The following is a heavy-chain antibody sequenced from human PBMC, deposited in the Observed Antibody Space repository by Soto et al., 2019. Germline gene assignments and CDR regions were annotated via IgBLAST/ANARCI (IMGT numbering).Heavy chain of an antibody. CDR1: GFTFSSYW. J-gene: IGHJ4*02. Sequence: EVQLVESGGGLVQPGWSLKLSCAASGFTFSSYWMHWVRQAPGKGLVWVSRIKSDGSSTNSADSVKGRFTTSRDNARNTLLLQMNSLRAEATAVYYCAREPFGDSSYRGQGTLVTVST. V-gene: IGHV3-74*01. CDR3: AREPFGDSSY. D-gene: IGHD3-10*01. CDR2: IKSDGSST.